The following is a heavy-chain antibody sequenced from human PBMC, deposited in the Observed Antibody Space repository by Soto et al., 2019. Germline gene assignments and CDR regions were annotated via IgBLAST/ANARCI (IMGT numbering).Heavy chain of an antibody. Sequence: ASVKVSCKASGYSLTDHYMHWVRQAPGQGLEWMGWISVFNGYAHYAQKFQGRVIMTADTFTNTAYMELRGLRSDDTAMYYCSKNGTTWFASWGQGTPVTVS. J-gene: IGHJ5*01. CDR3: SKNGTTWFAS. CDR2: ISVFNGYA. D-gene: IGHD1-1*01. V-gene: IGHV1-18*04. CDR1: GYSLTDHY.